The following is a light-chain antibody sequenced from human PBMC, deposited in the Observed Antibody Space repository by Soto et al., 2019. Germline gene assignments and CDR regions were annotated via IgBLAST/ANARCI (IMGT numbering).Light chain of an antibody. V-gene: IGLV3-21*04. Sequence: ELTQPPSVSVAPGKTARITCGGNNIGSKSVHWYQQKPGQAPVLVIYYDSDRPSGIPERFSGSNSGNTATLTISRVEAGDEADYYCQVWDSSSDHPYVFGTGTKLTVL. CDR1: NIGSKS. CDR3: QVWDSSSDHPYV. CDR2: YDS. J-gene: IGLJ1*01.